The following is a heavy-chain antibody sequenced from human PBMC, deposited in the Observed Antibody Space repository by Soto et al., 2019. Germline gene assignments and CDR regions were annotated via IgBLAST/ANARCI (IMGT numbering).Heavy chain of an antibody. J-gene: IGHJ4*02. CDR3: ASALLDYGVYYFDN. V-gene: IGHV4-4*07. Sequence: QVQLQESGPGLVKPSETLSLTCTVSGGSIGSYYWIWIRQSAGKGLEWIGRIFISGSTNYNPSLESRVTMSVDTSKNQFSLKLSSVTAADTAVYYCASALLDYGVYYFDNWGQGTLVTVYS. D-gene: IGHD4-17*01. CDR2: IFISGST. CDR1: GGSIGSYY.